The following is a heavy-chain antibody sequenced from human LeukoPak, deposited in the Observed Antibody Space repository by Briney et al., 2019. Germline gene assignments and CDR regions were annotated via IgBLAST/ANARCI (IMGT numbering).Heavy chain of an antibody. V-gene: IGHV1-2*02. CDR2: INPNSGGT. CDR1: GYTFTGYY. CDR3: ARDSKEQGTGWFDP. D-gene: IGHD1-26*01. Sequence: ASVKVSCKAPGYTFTGYYMHWVRQAPGQGLEWMGWINPNSGGTNYAQKFQGRVTMTRDTSISTAYMELSRLRSDDTAVYYCARDSKEQGTGWFDPWGQGTLVTVSS. J-gene: IGHJ5*02.